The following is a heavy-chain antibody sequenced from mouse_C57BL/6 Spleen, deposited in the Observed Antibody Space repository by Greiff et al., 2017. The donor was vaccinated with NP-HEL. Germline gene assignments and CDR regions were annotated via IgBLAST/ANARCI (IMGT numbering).Heavy chain of an antibody. CDR1: GYTFTSYW. D-gene: IGHD2-5*01. J-gene: IGHJ4*01. CDR2: IHPNSGST. V-gene: IGHV1-64*01. CDR3: ASGEAYYSNYGAMDY. Sequence: VQLQQPGAELVKPGASVKLSCKASGYTFTSYWMHWVKQRPGQGLAWIGMIHPNSGSTNYNEKFKSKATLTVDKSSSTAYMQLSSLTSEDSAVYYCASGEAYYSNYGAMDYWGQGTSVTVSS.